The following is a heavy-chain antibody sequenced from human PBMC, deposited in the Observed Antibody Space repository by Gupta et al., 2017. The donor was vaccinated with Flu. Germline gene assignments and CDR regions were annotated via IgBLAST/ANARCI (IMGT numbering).Heavy chain of an antibody. V-gene: IGHV4-34*01. J-gene: IGHJ5*02. CDR2: INHSGST. D-gene: IGHD2-15*01. CDR1: GGSFSGYY. Sequence: QVPLQQWGAGLLKPSETLSLTCAVYGGSFSGYYWSWIRQPPGKGLEWIGEINHSGSTNYNPSLQIRVTISVDTSKNQFSLKLSSVTAADTAVYYCARAPRDVVVVAATLGNWFDPWGQGTRGTVSA. CDR3: ARAPRDVVVVAATLGNWFDP.